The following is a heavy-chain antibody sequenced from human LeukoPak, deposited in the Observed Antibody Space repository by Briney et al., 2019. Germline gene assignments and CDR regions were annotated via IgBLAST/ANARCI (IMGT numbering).Heavy chain of an antibody. CDR1: GYTFTSYG. J-gene: IGHJ4*02. CDR2: INPSGGST. CDR3: ARDGDVLRYFDWFPYYFDY. D-gene: IGHD3-9*01. V-gene: IGHV1-46*01. Sequence: GASVKVSCKASGYTFTSYGISWVRQAPGQGLEWMGIINPSGGSTSYAQKFQGRVTMTRDMSTSTVYMELSSLRSEDTAVYYCARDGDVLRYFDWFPYYFDYWGQGTLVTVSS.